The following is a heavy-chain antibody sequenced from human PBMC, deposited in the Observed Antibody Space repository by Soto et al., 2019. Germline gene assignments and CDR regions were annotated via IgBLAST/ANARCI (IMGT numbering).Heavy chain of an antibody. Sequence: SETLSLTCTVSGGSISSSSYYWGWIRQPPGKGLEWIGSIYYSGSTYYNPSLKSRVTISVDTSKNQFSLKLSSVTAADTAVYYCARQGYSFSLVVFDYWGQGTLVTVSS. J-gene: IGHJ4*02. D-gene: IGHD5-18*01. V-gene: IGHV4-39*01. CDR3: ARQGYSFSLVVFDY. CDR2: IYYSGST. CDR1: GGSISSSSYY.